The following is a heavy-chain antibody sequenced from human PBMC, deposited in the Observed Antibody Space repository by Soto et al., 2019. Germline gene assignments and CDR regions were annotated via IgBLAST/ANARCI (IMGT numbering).Heavy chain of an antibody. Sequence: GRSLRLSCAASGFTFDDYAMHWVRQAPGKGLEWVSGISWNSGSIGYADSVKGRFTIPRDNAKNSLYLQMNSLRAEDTALYYCAKDMGSSPRMGSAFDIWGQGTMVTVSS. J-gene: IGHJ3*02. D-gene: IGHD6-13*01. V-gene: IGHV3-9*01. CDR3: AKDMGSSPRMGSAFDI. CDR2: ISWNSGSI. CDR1: GFTFDDYA.